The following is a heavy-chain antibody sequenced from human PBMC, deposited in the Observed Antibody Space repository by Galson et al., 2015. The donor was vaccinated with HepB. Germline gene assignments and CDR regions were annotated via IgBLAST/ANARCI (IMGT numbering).Heavy chain of an antibody. CDR3: AKDASSSSSHKVDY. CDR2: IWYDGSNK. CDR1: GFTFSSYG. D-gene: IGHD6-6*01. V-gene: IGHV3-33*06. Sequence: SLRLSCAASGFTFSSYGMHWVRQAPGKGLEWVAVIWYDGSNKYYADSVKGRFTISRDNSKNTLYLQMNSLRAEDTAVYYCAKDASSSSSHKVDYWGQGTLVTVSS. J-gene: IGHJ4*02.